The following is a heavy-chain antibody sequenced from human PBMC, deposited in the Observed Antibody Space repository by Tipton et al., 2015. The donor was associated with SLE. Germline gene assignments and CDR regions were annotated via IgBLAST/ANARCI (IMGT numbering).Heavy chain of an antibody. CDR3: ARRRAATGLFSERGWFDP. CDR2: IDHSRST. CDR1: GGSFSVHY. D-gene: IGHD6-25*01. J-gene: IGHJ5*02. Sequence: QVQLVQSGGGLVKPGGSLRLSCAVYGGSFSVHYWSWSWIRQPPGKGLEWIGEIDHSRSTNYNPSLKSRVTISRDTSKNQFSLRLSSVTAADTAVYYCARRRAATGLFSERGWFDPWGQGALVTVSS. V-gene: IGHV4-34*01.